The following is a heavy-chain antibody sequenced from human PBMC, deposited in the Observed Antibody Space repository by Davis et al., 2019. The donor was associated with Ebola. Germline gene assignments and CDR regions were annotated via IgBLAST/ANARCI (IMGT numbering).Heavy chain of an antibody. CDR1: GGSISSYY. CDR3: ARAHYGDRIDY. D-gene: IGHD4-17*01. Sequence: SETLSLTCAVSGGSISSYYWSWIRQPPGKGLAWIGYNYYSGSTHYNPSLKSRVTISVDTSKNQFSLKLSSVTAADTAVYYCARAHYGDRIDYWGQGTLVTVSS. CDR2: NYYSGST. J-gene: IGHJ4*02. V-gene: IGHV4-59*01.